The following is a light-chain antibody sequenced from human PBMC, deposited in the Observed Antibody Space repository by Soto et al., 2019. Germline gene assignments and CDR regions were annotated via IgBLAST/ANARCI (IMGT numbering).Light chain of an antibody. J-gene: IGKJ1*01. CDR1: QSVSSK. CDR2: DAS. V-gene: IGKV3-15*01. CDR3: QQYSDWPPWT. Sequence: ETEMTQSPATLSASPGERATLSCRASQSVSSKLAWYQQKPGQAPRLLLYDASTRATGIPARFSGRGSEAAFILTTSSLLSEDFVLYYCQQYSDWPPWTFGQGTKVEIK.